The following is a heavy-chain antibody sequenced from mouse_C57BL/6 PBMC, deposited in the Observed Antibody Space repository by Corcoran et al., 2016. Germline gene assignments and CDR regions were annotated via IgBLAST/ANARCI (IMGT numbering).Heavy chain of an antibody. V-gene: IGHV9-3*01. J-gene: IGHJ4*01. CDR2: INTYSGVP. CDR1: GYTFTTYG. CDR3: ARSASMDY. Sequence: QSQLGQSGPELKKPGETVKISCKASGYTFTTYGMSWVKQAPGKGLKWVGWINTYSGVPTYADDFKGRFAFSLATSASTAYLQINNLKNEDTATYFCARSASMDYWGQGTSVTVSS.